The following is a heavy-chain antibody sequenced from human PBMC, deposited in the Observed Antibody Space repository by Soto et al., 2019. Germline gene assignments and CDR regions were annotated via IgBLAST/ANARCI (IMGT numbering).Heavy chain of an antibody. CDR3: TRAHDLDAAILDY. D-gene: IGHD2-2*02. V-gene: IGHV4-61*01. CDR2: LYYDGRT. J-gene: IGHJ4*02. Sequence: SETLSLTCTVSGGSVSSGTYYWGWVRQPPGKGLEWIGYLYYDGRTNYNPSLESRVTMSKDTSKNQFSLRLSSVTAVDTAVYYFTRAHDLDAAILDYWGQGMFVTVSS. CDR1: GGSVSSGTYY.